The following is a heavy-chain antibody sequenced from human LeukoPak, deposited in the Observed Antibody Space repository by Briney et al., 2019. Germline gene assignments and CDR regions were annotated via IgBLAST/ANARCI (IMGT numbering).Heavy chain of an antibody. CDR2: IIPILGIA. Sequence: SVKVSCKASGGTFSSYAISWVRQAPGQGLEWMGRIIPILGIANHAQKFQGRVTITADKSTSTAYMELSSLRSEDTAVYYCARTDGYTYNWFDPWGQGTLVTVSS. V-gene: IGHV1-69*04. D-gene: IGHD5-24*01. J-gene: IGHJ5*02. CDR3: ARTDGYTYNWFDP. CDR1: GGTFSSYA.